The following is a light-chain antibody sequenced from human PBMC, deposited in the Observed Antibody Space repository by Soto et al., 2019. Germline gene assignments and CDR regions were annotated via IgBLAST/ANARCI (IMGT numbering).Light chain of an antibody. Sequence: DIQMTQSPSTLSASVGDRVTITCRASQSISSWLAWYQQKPGKAPKLLIYDASSLESGVQSRFSGSGSGTEFTLTISSLQPDDFATYSCQQYNSYSLTFGGGTKVEIK. V-gene: IGKV1-5*01. CDR1: QSISSW. CDR3: QQYNSYSLT. J-gene: IGKJ4*01. CDR2: DAS.